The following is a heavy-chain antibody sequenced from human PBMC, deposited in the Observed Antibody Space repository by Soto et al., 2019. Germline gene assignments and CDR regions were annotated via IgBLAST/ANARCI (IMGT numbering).Heavy chain of an antibody. Sequence: SETLSLTCTVSGGSVSSGSYYWSWIRQPPGKGLEWIGYIYYSGSTNYNPSLKSRVTISVDTSKNQFSLKLSSVTAADTAVYYCARMGPDLWSGFPGVVDVWGQGTTVTVSS. CDR1: GGSVSSGSYY. CDR2: IYYSGST. J-gene: IGHJ6*02. CDR3: ARMGPDLWSGFPGVVDV. V-gene: IGHV4-61*01. D-gene: IGHD3-3*01.